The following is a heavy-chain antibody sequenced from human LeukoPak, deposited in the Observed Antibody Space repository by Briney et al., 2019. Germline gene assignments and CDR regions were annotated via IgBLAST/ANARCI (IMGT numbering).Heavy chain of an antibody. V-gene: IGHV3-48*01. D-gene: IGHD3-16*01. CDR3: ASNWAYDYVVQSY. Sequence: PGGSLRLSCAASGFTFSSYSMNWVRQAPGKGLEWVSYISSSSSTIYYADSVKGRFTISRDNAKNSLYLQMNSLKAEDTAVYYCASNWAYDYVVQSYWGQGTLVTVSS. J-gene: IGHJ4*02. CDR1: GFTFSSYS. CDR2: ISSSSSTI.